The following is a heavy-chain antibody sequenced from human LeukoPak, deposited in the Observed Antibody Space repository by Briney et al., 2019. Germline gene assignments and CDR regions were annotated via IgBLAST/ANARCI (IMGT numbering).Heavy chain of an antibody. V-gene: IGHV4-30-2*01. CDR1: GGSISSGGYY. J-gene: IGHJ3*02. CDR3: ARGRIGYCGSTSCPGTFDI. D-gene: IGHD2-2*01. Sequence: SETLSLTCTVSGGSISSGGYYWSWIRQPPGKGLEWIGYIYHSGSTYYNPSLKSRVTISVDRSKNQFSLKLSSMTAADTAVYYCARGRIGYCGSTSCPGTFDIWGQGTMVTVSS. CDR2: IYHSGST.